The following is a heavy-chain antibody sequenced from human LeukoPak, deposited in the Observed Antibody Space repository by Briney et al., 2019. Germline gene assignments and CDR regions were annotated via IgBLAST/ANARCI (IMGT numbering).Heavy chain of an antibody. J-gene: IGHJ4*02. CDR1: GFSLSTSGVG. CDR3: AHYGDYRFMYYFDH. V-gene: IGHV2-5*02. Sequence: SGPTLVKPTQTLTLTRTFSGFSLSTSGVGVGWIRQPPGKALEWLALIYWDGNKPYSPSLKSRLTITKDTSKIQVVLTMTNMDPVDTSTYYCAHYGDYRFMYYFDHWGQGTLVTVSS. D-gene: IGHD4-17*01. CDR2: IYWDGNK.